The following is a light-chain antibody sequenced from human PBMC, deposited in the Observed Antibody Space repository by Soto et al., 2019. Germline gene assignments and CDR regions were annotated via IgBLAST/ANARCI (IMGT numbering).Light chain of an antibody. Sequence: QSVLTQPPSSSASPGESARLTGTLPSDINVVSYNIYWYQQKPGSPPRYLLYYFSDSDRGQGSGVPSRFSGSKDASANAAILLSSSLQSEDEAEYYCMILPSNNVVFGGGTTLTVL. V-gene: IGLV5-37*01. CDR2: YFSDSDR. CDR3: MILPSNNVV. J-gene: IGLJ2*01. CDR1: SDINVVSYN.